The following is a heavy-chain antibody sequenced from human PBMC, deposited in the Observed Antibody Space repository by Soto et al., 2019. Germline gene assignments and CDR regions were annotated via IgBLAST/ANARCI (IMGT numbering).Heavy chain of an antibody. CDR2: INSDGTTT. J-gene: IGHJ4*02. CDR3: ARDRYSSSWLYFDF. D-gene: IGHD6-13*01. CDR1: GFTFSSYW. V-gene: IGHV3-74*01. Sequence: PGGSLRLSCTASGFTFSSYWMHWVRQAPGKGLVWVSRINSDGTTTSYADSVKGRFTISRDNAKNTLYLQMNSVRAEDTALYYCARDRYSSSWLYFDFWGQGSLVTVSS.